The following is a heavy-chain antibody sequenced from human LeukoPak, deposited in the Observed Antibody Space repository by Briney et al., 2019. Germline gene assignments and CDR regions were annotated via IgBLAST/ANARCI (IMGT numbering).Heavy chain of an antibody. J-gene: IGHJ6*02. Sequence: ASVKVSCKASVYTFTGYYMHWVRQAPGQGLEWMGWINPNSGGTNYAQKFQGRVTMTRDTSISTAYMELSRLRSDDTAVYYCAREGAGSYGMDVWGQGTTVTVSS. CDR3: AREGAGSYGMDV. V-gene: IGHV1-2*02. CDR2: INPNSGGT. D-gene: IGHD6-19*01. CDR1: VYTFTGYY.